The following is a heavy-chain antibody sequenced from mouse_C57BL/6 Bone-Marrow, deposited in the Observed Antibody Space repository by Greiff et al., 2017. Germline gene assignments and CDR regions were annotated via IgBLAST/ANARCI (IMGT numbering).Heavy chain of an antibody. V-gene: IGHV1-9*01. J-gene: IGHJ4*01. D-gene: IGHD2-12*01. Sequence: QVQLQQSGAELMKPGASVKLSCKATGYTFTGYWIAWVKQRPGHGLEWIGEILPGSGSTNYNEKFKGKATFPADTSANTAYMQLSSLTTEDSAIYYCARGTEYDEGRYAMDDWGQGTSVTVSS. CDR2: ILPGSGST. CDR3: ARGTEYDEGRYAMDD. CDR1: GYTFTGYW.